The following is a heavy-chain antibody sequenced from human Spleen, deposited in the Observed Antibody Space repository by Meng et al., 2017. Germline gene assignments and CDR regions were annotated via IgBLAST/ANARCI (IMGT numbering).Heavy chain of an antibody. J-gene: IGHJ4*02. CDR3: ARGPTTMAHDFDY. V-gene: IGHV4-34*01. D-gene: IGHD4-11*01. CDR1: GGSSSCYD. Sequence: QLRTWGAGLLKPSVTLSPPCAFYGGSSSCYDWSWIRHPPGKGLEWIGEINHSGSTNYNPSLESRATISVDTSQNNLSLKLSSVTAADSAVYYCARGPTTMAHDFDYWGQGTLVTVSS. CDR2: INHSGST.